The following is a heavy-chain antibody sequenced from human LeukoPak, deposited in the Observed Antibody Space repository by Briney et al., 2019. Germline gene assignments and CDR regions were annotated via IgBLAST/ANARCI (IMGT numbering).Heavy chain of an antibody. CDR1: GGTFSSYA. D-gene: IGHD3-10*01. V-gene: IGHV1-69*04. J-gene: IGHJ6*02. CDR2: IIPILGIA. Sequence: SVKVSCKVSGGTFSSYAISWVRQAPGQGLEWMGRIIPILGIANYAQKFQGRVTITADKSTSTAYMELSSLRSEDTAVYYCARTYYGSGSYYNYYYHGMDVWGQGTTVTVSS. CDR3: ARTYYGSGSYYNYYYHGMDV.